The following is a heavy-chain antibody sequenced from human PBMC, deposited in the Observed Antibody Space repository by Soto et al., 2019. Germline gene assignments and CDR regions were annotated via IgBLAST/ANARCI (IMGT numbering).Heavy chain of an antibody. CDR2: VSENSGTI. J-gene: IGHJ3*01. Sequence: EVQLVESGGGLVQPGGSLTLSCAASGFVFSNYEVDWVRQAPGKGLEWISYVSENSGTIDYANSVKGRFTISRDNAKNSLYLQMNSLRAEDTAVYFCVREYCSGGACSDAFDVWGQGTLVTVSS. D-gene: IGHD2-15*01. CDR3: VREYCSGGACSDAFDV. V-gene: IGHV3-48*03. CDR1: GFVFSNYE.